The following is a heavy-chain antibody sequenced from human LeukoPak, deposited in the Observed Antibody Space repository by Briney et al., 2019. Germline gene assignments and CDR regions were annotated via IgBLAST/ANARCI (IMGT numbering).Heavy chain of an antibody. CDR3: ARHGTVTSFDS. J-gene: IGHJ4*02. Sequence: SETLSLTCTVSGGSISGSTYYRGWIRQPPGKGLEWIASIYYSGSTFYNPSLESRVTMSVDTSKNQFSLKLSSVTAPDTAIYYCARHGTVTSFDSWGQGTLVTVSS. D-gene: IGHD4-17*01. V-gene: IGHV4-39*01. CDR2: IYYSGST. CDR1: GGSISGSTYY.